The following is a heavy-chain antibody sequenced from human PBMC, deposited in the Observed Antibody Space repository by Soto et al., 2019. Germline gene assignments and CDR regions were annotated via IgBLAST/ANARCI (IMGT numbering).Heavy chain of an antibody. D-gene: IGHD6-19*01. J-gene: IGHJ4*02. V-gene: IGHV3-23*01. CDR1: GFTFSSYA. Sequence: VGSLRLSCAASGFTFSSYAMSWVRQAPGKGLEWVSAISGSGGSTYYADSVKGRFTISRDNSKNTLYLQMNSLRAEDTAVYYCAKKDSSGVLGDFDYWGQGTLVTVSS. CDR3: AKKDSSGVLGDFDY. CDR2: ISGSGGST.